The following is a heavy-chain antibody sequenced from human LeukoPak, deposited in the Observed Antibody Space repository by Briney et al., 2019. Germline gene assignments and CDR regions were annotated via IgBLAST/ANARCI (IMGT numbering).Heavy chain of an antibody. V-gene: IGHV3-21*01. Sequence: GGSLRLSCAASGFTFSSYSMNWVRQAPGKGLEWVSSISSSSSYIYYADSVKGRFTISRDNAKNSLYLQMNSLRAEDTAVYYCARASYDFWSDPNEGFDYWGQGTLVTVSS. J-gene: IGHJ4*02. CDR1: GFTFSSYS. CDR2: ISSSSSYI. CDR3: ARASYDFWSDPNEGFDY. D-gene: IGHD3-3*01.